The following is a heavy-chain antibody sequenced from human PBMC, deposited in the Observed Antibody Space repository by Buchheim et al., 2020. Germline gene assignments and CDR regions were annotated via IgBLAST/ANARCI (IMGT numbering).Heavy chain of an antibody. V-gene: IGHV3-48*03. Sequence: EVQLVESGGGLVQPGGSLRLSCAASGFTFSSYEMNWVRQAPGKGLEWVSYISSSGSTIYYADSVKGRFTISRDNAKNSLYLQMNSLRAEDTAVYYCARGCSGGSCEPSYYYYYGMDVWGHGTT. CDR1: GFTFSSYE. CDR3: ARGCSGGSCEPSYYYYYGMDV. CDR2: ISSSGSTI. J-gene: IGHJ6*02. D-gene: IGHD2-15*01.